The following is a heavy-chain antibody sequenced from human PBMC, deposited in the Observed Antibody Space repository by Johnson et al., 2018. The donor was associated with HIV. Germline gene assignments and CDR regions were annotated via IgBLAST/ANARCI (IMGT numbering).Heavy chain of an antibody. V-gene: IGHV3-30*04. D-gene: IGHD1-26*01. J-gene: IGHJ3*02. CDR1: GFTFSSYA. Sequence: QVQLVESGGGVVQPGRSLRLSCAASGFTFSSYAMHWVRQAPGKGLEWVAVISYDGSNKYYADSVKGRFTISRDNSKNTLYLQRNSLRAEDTAVYYCARVEWDQNAFDIWGQGTMVTVSS. CDR2: ISYDGSNK. CDR3: ARVEWDQNAFDI.